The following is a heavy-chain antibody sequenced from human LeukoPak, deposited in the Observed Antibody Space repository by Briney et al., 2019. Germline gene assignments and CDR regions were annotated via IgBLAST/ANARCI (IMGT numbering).Heavy chain of an antibody. J-gene: IGHJ4*02. CDR1: GFTVSSNS. V-gene: IGHV3-7*01. Sequence: GGSLRLSCTVSGFTVSSNSMSWVRQAPGKGLEWVANIKQDGSEKYYVDSVKGRFTISSDNAKNSLYLQMNSLRAEDTAVYYCARVGWLQDTIDYWGQGTLVTVSS. D-gene: IGHD5-24*01. CDR3: ARVGWLQDTIDY. CDR2: IKQDGSEK.